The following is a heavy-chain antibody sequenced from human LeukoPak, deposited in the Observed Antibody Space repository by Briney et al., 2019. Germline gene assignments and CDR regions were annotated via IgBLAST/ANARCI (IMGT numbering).Heavy chain of an antibody. Sequence: TTSETLSLTCTVSGGSISSYYWSWIRQPPGKGLEWIGYIYYSGSTNYNPSLKSRVTISVDTSKNRFSLKLSSVTAADTAVYYCARHGPYDILTGYYFSFDYWGQGTLVTVSS. J-gene: IGHJ4*02. CDR1: GGSISSYY. CDR3: ARHGPYDILTGYYFSFDY. D-gene: IGHD3-9*01. V-gene: IGHV4-59*08. CDR2: IYYSGST.